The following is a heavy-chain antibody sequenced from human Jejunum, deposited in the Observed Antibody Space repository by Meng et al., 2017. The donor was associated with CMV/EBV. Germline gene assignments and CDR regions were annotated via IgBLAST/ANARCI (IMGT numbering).Heavy chain of an antibody. J-gene: IGHJ4*02. V-gene: IGHV4-30-4*01. CDR3: AREGTNSYYFDY. D-gene: IGHD1-14*01. CDR1: GASISSCASY. CDR2: IYESGST. Sequence: SGASISSCASYCSSFRQPPGQGLEWIGYIYESGSTSYNPSLESRVTISVDTSKNQFSLTVMSVTAADTAVYYCAREGTNSYYFDYWGQGTLVTVSS.